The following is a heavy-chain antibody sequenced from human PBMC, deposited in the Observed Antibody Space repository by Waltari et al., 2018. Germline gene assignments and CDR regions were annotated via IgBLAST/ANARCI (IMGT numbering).Heavy chain of an antibody. CDR1: GSSISSGTYY. CDR3: ASCSSWPPYYFDY. J-gene: IGHJ4*02. Sequence: QVQLQESGPGLVKPSQTLSLKCTVSGSSISSGTYYWSWLRRPAGKGLEWIGYIYTSGSTNYNPSLTSRVTISVDTSKNQFSLKLSSVTAADTAVYYCASCSSWPPYYFDYWGQGTLVTVSS. V-gene: IGHV4-61*09. CDR2: IYTSGST. D-gene: IGHD6-13*01.